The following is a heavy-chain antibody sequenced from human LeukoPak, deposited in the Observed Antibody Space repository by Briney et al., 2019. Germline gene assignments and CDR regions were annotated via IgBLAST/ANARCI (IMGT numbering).Heavy chain of an antibody. CDR3: ALRLVGATNRGLAN. J-gene: IGHJ4*02. CDR2: IYHSGST. CDR1: GYSISSGYY. Sequence: PSETLSLTCTVSGYSISSGYYWGWIRQPPGNGLEWIGSIYHSGSTYYNPSLKSRVTISVDTSKNQFSLKLSSVTAADTAVYYCALRLVGATNRGLANWGQGTLVTVSS. D-gene: IGHD1-26*01. V-gene: IGHV4-38-2*02.